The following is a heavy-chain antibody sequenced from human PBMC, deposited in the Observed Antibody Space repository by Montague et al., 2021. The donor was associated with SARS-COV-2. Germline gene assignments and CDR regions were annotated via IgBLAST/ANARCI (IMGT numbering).Heavy chain of an antibody. CDR3: ASVRYYGSGTSLGMDV. J-gene: IGHJ6*02. D-gene: IGHD3-10*01. Sequence: SETLSLTCAVYGRSFSGYYWSWIRQPPGKGLEWIGEINHSGSTNYNPSLKSRVTISVDTSKNQFSLKLSSVTAADTAVYYCASVRYYGSGTSLGMDVWGQGTTVTVSS. V-gene: IGHV4-34*01. CDR1: GRSFSGYY. CDR2: INHSGST.